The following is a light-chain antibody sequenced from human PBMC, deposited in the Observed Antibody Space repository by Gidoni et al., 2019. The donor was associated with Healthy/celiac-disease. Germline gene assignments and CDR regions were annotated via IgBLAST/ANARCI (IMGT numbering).Light chain of an antibody. CDR2: EVS. V-gene: IGLV2-23*02. J-gene: IGLJ1*01. CDR1: SSDVGSYHL. Sequence: QSALTQPASVSGSPGQSITISCTGTSSDVGSYHLVSWYQQHPGKAPKLMIYEVSKRPSGVSNRFSGSKSGNTASLTISGLQAEDEADYYCCSYAGSRYVFGTGTKVTVL. CDR3: CSYAGSRYV.